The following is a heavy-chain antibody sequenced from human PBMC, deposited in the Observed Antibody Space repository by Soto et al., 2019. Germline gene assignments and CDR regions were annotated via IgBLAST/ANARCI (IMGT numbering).Heavy chain of an antibody. CDR2: IYYSGST. J-gene: IGHJ4*02. V-gene: IGHV4-59*01. CDR3: ARDVTGQLDY. D-gene: IGHD7-27*01. CDR1: GGSISSYY. Sequence: SETLSLTCTVSGGSISSYYWSWIRQPPGKGLEWIGYIYYSGSTNYNPSLKSRVTISVDTSKNQFSLKLSSVTAADTAVYYCARDVTGQLDYWGQGTLVTSPQ.